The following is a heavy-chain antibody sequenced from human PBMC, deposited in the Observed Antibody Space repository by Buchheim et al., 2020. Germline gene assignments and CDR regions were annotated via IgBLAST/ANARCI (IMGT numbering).Heavy chain of an antibody. D-gene: IGHD2-2*01. Sequence: VQLVESGGGVVQPGRSLRLSCAASGFTFSSYGMHWVRQAPGKGLEWVSSISSSSSYIYYADSVKGRFTISRDNAKNSLYLQMNSLRAEDTAVYYCARVSPFYCSSTSCLRGYYYYGMDVWGQGTT. CDR3: ARVSPFYCSSTSCLRGYYYYGMDV. J-gene: IGHJ6*02. CDR1: GFTFSSYG. CDR2: ISSSSSYI. V-gene: IGHV3-21*01.